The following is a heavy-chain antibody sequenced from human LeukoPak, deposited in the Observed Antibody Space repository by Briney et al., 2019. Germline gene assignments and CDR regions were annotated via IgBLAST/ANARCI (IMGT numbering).Heavy chain of an antibody. CDR1: GGTFSSYA. J-gene: IGHJ4*02. Sequence: ASVKVSCKASGGTFSSYAISWVRQAPGQGLEWMGIINPSGGSTGYAQKFQGRVTMTRDTSTSTVYMELSSLRSEDTAVYYCARDLVRGSGWYGVCLYWGQGTLVTVSS. CDR2: INPSGGST. CDR3: ARDLVRGSGWYGVCLY. D-gene: IGHD6-19*01. V-gene: IGHV1-46*01.